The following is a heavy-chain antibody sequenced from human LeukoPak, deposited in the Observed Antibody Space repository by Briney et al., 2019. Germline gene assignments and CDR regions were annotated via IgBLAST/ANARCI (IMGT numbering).Heavy chain of an antibody. J-gene: IGHJ5*02. V-gene: IGHV3-15*07. CDR1: GLTFSNAW. CDR2: IKSKTDGGTT. Sequence: GGSLRLSCAASGLTFSNAWMNWVRQAPGKGLEWVGRIKSKTDGGTTDYAAPVKGRFTISRDDSKNTLYLQMNSLKTEDTAVYYCTTSYHDSSGYYAFDPWGQGTLVTVSS. CDR3: TTSYHDSSGYYAFDP. D-gene: IGHD3-22*01.